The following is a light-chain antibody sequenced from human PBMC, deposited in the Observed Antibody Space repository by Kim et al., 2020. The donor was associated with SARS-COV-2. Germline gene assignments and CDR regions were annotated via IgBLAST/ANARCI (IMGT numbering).Light chain of an antibody. CDR2: AAS. CDR1: QSVSSY. Sequence: ASVGDRVTIPCRASQSVSSYLNWYQQKPGKAPNLLIYAASSLQSGVPSRFSGSGSGTDFALTISSLQPEDFATYYCQQGYTTPGSFGQGTKVDIK. J-gene: IGKJ1*01. CDR3: QQGYTTPGS. V-gene: IGKV1-39*01.